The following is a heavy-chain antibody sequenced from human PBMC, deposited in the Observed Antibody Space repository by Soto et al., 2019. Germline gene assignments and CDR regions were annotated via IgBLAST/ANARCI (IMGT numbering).Heavy chain of an antibody. CDR3: AHSSDIVVVPAAVSFDY. D-gene: IGHD2-2*01. V-gene: IGHV2-5*02. CDR1: WFSLRTSGGG. J-gene: IGHJ4*02. CDR2: IYWDDDK. Sequence: SCSMPGKPQQTPTLARTLSWFSLRTSGGGGGWVPQPPGKALEWLALIYWDDDKRYSPSLKSRLTITKDTSKNQVVLTMTNMDPVDTATYYCAHSSDIVVVPAAVSFDYWGQGTLVTVSS.